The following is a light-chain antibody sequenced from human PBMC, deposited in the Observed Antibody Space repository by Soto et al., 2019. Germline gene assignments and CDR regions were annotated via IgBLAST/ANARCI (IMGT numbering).Light chain of an antibody. CDR1: SSDVGAYNH. V-gene: IGLV2-14*01. CDR2: DVT. CDR3: NSYTTSTTWV. J-gene: IGLJ1*01. Sequence: QSALTQPASVSGSPGQSITISCTGTSSDVGAYNHVSWYQQHPGKAPKIMIYDVTNRPSGVSNRFSGSKSGNTASLTISGLQAEDEADYYCNSYTTSTTWVFGTGTQLTVL.